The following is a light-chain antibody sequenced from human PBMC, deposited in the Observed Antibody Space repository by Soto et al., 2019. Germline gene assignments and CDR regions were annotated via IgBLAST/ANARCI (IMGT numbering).Light chain of an antibody. J-gene: IGLJ1*01. V-gene: IGLV2-14*03. CDR2: DVS. Sequence: QSALTQPASVSGSPGQSITISCTGTSSDVGGYNYVSWYQHHPGKAPKLIIYDVSNRPSGVSNLFSGSKSGNTASLTISGLQPEDEADYYCSSYTTSNTRQIVFGTGTKVTVL. CDR1: SSDVGGYNY. CDR3: SSYTTSNTRQIV.